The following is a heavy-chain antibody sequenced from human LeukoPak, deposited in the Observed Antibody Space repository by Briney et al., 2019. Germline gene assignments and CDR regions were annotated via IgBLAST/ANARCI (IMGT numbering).Heavy chain of an antibody. V-gene: IGHV3-11*01. CDR3: ARCGTPLLWFGEPHFDY. CDR1: GFTFSDYY. J-gene: IGHJ4*02. CDR2: ISSSGSTI. D-gene: IGHD3-10*01. Sequence: GGSLRLSCAASGFTFSDYYMRWIRQAPGKGLEWVSYISSSGSTIYYADSLNGPFPISRDNAKNSLYLQMNSLRAEDTALYYCARCGTPLLWFGEPHFDYWGQGTLVTVS.